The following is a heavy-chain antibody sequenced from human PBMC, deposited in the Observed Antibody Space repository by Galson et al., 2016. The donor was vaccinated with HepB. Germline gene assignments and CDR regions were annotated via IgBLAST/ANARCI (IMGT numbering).Heavy chain of an antibody. CDR2: ISYDGRKK. CDR1: GFIFSNFG. V-gene: IGHV3-30*18. D-gene: IGHD2-21*02. J-gene: IGHJ4*02. CDR3: AKIPGGDWEFDY. Sequence: SLRLSCAASGFIFSNFGMHWVRQAPGKGLGWVALISYDGRKKYYADSVKGRFTISRDNSKNMVYLQMNNLRPEDTATYYCAKIPGGDWEFDYWGQGTLVTVSS.